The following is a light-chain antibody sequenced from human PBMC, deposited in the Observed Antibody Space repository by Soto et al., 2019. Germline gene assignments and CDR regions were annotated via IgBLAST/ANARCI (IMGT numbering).Light chain of an antibody. CDR1: SSDVGGYNY. V-gene: IGLV2-14*01. Sequence: QSALTQPASVSGSPGQSITISCTGTSSDVGGYNYVSWYQQHPGKDPKLMIYDVSNRPSGVSNRFSGSKSGNTASLTISGLQAEEEADYYCSSYTSSSPLDVFGGGTKLTVL. CDR3: SSYTSSSPLDV. CDR2: DVS. J-gene: IGLJ3*02.